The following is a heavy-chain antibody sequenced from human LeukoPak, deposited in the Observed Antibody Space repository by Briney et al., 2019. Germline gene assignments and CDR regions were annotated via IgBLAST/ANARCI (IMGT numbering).Heavy chain of an antibody. V-gene: IGHV4-34*01. CDR1: GGSFTEYQ. CDR3: ARERRVEVSARQTVAFDM. CDR2: INYTGRT. D-gene: IGHD5/OR15-5a*01. Sequence: SETLSLTCAVYGGSFTEYQWSWIRQPPGKSLEWIGEINYTGRTHYNPSLTSRVTISIDMTERQFSLRLTSVTAADTAVYYCARERRVEVSARQTVAFDMWAQGTMTIVSS. J-gene: IGHJ3*02.